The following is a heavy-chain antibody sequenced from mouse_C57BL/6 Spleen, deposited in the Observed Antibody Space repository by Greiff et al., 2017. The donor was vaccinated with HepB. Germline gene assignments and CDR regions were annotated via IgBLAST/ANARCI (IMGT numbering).Heavy chain of an antibody. V-gene: IGHV5-17*01. CDR2: ISSGSSTI. D-gene: IGHD2-4*01. J-gene: IGHJ3*01. CDR3: ARVYYDYDVWFAY. Sequence: EVKLVESGGGLVKPGGSLKLSCAASGFTFSDYGMHWVRQAPEKGLEWVAYISSGSSTIYYADTVKGRFTISRDNAKNTLFLQMTSLRSEDTAMYYCARVYYDYDVWFAYWGQGTLVTVSA. CDR1: GFTFSDYG.